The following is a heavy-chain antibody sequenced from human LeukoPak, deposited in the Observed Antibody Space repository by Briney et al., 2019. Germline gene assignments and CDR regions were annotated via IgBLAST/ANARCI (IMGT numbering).Heavy chain of an antibody. J-gene: IGHJ4*02. CDR1: GGSISSYY. Sequence: PSETLSLTCTVSGGSISSYYWSWIRQPPGKGLEWIGYIYYSGSTNYNPSLKSRVTISVDTSKNQFSLKLSSVTAADTAVYYCARAGGQWLVHWTFDYWGQGTLVTVSS. CDR2: IYYSGST. D-gene: IGHD6-19*01. V-gene: IGHV4-59*01. CDR3: ARAGGQWLVHWTFDY.